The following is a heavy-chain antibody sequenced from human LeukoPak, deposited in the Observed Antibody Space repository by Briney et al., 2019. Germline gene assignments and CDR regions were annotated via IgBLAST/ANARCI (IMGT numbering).Heavy chain of an antibody. D-gene: IGHD2-15*01. V-gene: IGHV3-23*01. CDR3: AREIVTTPDAFDI. CDR1: GFTFSSYA. J-gene: IGHJ3*02. Sequence: GGSLRLSCAASGFTFSSYAMSWVRQAPGKGLEWVSAISGSGGSTYYADSVKGRFTISRDNAKNSLSLQLNSLRAEDTAVYYCAREIVTTPDAFDIWGQGTVVTVSS. CDR2: ISGSGGST.